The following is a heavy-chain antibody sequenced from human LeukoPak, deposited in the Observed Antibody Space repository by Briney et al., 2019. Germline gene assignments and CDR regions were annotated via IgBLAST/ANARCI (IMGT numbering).Heavy chain of an antibody. CDR3: ARDPTGGYSYGSALRY. CDR1: GFTFSSYA. Sequence: GRSLRLSCAASGFTFSSYAMHWVRQAPGKGLEWVAVISYDGSNKYYADSVKGRFTISRDNSKSTLYLQMNSLRAEDTAVYYCARDPTGGYSYGSALRYWGQGTLVTVSS. V-gene: IGHV3-30*01. J-gene: IGHJ4*02. CDR2: ISYDGSNK. D-gene: IGHD5-18*01.